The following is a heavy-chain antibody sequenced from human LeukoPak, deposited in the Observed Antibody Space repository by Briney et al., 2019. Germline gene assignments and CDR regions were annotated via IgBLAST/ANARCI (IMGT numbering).Heavy chain of an antibody. CDR1: RFTFSSYA. V-gene: IGHV3-30-3*01. J-gene: IGHJ4*02. CDR2: ISYDGSNK. Sequence: SGGSLRLSCAASRFTFSSYAMHWVRQAPGKGLEWVAVISYDGSNKYYADSVKGRFTISRDNSKNTLNVQMNSLRADDTAVYYCARVARYSHAYFDYWGQGTLVTVSS. CDR3: ARVARYSHAYFDY. D-gene: IGHD1-26*01.